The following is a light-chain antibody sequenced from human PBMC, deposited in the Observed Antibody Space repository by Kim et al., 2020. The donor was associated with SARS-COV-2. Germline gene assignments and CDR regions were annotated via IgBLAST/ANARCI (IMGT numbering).Light chain of an antibody. CDR3: QQYDSWPRT. CDR2: GAS. V-gene: IGKV3-15*01. CDR1: QSVSSN. Sequence: EIVMTQSPATLSVSPGGRATLSCRASQSVSSNLVWYQQRPGQAPRLLIYGASTRATGIPARFSGSGAGTEFTLTISSLQSEDFVVYYCQQYDSWPRTFGQGTNVDIK. J-gene: IGKJ1*01.